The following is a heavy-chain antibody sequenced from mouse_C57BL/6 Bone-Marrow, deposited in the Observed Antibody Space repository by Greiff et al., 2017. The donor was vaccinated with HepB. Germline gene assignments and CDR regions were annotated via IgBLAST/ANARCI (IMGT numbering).Heavy chain of an antibody. J-gene: IGHJ3*01. Sequence: QVHVKQPGTELVKPGASVKLSCKASGYTFTSYWMHWVKQRPGQGLEWIGNINPSNGGTNYNEKFKSKATLTVDKSSSTAYMQLSSLTSEDSAVYYCARGGLSSPFAYWGQGTLVTVSA. V-gene: IGHV1-53*01. D-gene: IGHD1-1*01. CDR2: INPSNGGT. CDR1: GYTFTSYW. CDR3: ARGGLSSPFAY.